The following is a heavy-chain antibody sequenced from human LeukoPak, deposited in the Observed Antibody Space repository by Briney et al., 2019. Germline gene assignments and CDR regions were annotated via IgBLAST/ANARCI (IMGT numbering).Heavy chain of an antibody. CDR1: GFTFSGYA. Sequence: PGRSLRLSCAASGFTFSGYAMPWVRQAPGKGLEWVAVISYDGSYKYYADSVKGRFTVSRDSSKNTLYLQMNSLRPEDTAVYYCARGSGNYYFDYWGQGTLVTVSS. J-gene: IGHJ4*02. CDR3: ARGSGNYYFDY. CDR2: ISYDGSYK. V-gene: IGHV3-30*01. D-gene: IGHD3-10*01.